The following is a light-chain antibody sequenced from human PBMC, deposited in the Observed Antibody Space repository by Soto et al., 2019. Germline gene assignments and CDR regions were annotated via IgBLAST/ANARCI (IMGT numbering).Light chain of an antibody. CDR2: DAS. V-gene: IGKV3-11*01. CDR3: QQGGT. J-gene: IGKJ2*01. CDR1: QSVSSY. Sequence: EIVLTQSPATLSLSPGERATLSCRASQSVSSYLAWYQQKPGQAPRLLIYDASNRATGIPARFSGSGSGTDFTLTISSLEPEDFAVYYCQQGGTFGRWTKLEIK.